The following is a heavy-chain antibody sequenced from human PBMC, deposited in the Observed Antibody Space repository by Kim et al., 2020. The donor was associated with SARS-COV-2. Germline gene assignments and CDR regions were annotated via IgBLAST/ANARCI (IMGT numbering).Heavy chain of an antibody. CDR1: GFTFSGPA. V-gene: IGHV3-73*01. Sequence: GGSLRLSCAASGFTFSGPAIHWVRQASEKGLEWVGRIKNKAGNYATAYAASVKGRFTISRDDSENTAYLQMNSLNTEDTAVYYCSTLTYYSDIGGLWGQGTLVIVSS. CDR2: IKNKAGNYAT. D-gene: IGHD3-22*01. CDR3: STLTYYSDIGGL. J-gene: IGHJ4*02.